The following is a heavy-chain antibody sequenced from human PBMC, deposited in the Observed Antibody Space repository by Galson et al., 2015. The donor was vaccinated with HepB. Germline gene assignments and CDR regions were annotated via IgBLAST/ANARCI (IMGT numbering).Heavy chain of an antibody. J-gene: IGHJ4*02. Sequence: SLRLSCAASGFTFSSYAMSWVRQAPGKGLEWVSAISGSGGSTYYADSVKGRFTISRDNSKNTLYLQMNSLRAEDTAVYYCAKDSSGRVDPPIPKHDYWGQGTLVTVSS. D-gene: IGHD1-26*01. V-gene: IGHV3-23*01. CDR2: ISGSGGST. CDR3: AKDSSGRVDPPIPKHDY. CDR1: GFTFSSYA.